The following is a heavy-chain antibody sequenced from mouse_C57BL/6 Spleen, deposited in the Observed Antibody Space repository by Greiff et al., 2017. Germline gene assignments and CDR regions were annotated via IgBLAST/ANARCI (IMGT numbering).Heavy chain of an antibody. V-gene: IGHV14-1*01. Sequence: EVKLMESGAELVRPGASVKLSCTASGFNIKDYYMHWVKQRPEQGLEWIGRIDPEDGDTEYAPKFQGKATMTADPSSNTAYLQLSSLTSEDTAVYYCTTHYYGSSYEDYYAMDYWGQGTSVTVSS. D-gene: IGHD1-1*01. CDR2: IDPEDGDT. CDR3: TTHYYGSSYEDYYAMDY. J-gene: IGHJ4*01. CDR1: GFNIKDYY.